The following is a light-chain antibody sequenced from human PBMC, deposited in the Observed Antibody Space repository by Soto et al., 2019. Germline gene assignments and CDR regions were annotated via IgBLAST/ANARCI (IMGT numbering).Light chain of an antibody. Sequence: EIVLTQSPATLSLSPGETATLSCRASQSVSSSLAWYQQKPGQTPRLLIYDASNRATGIPARFSGSGSVTDFTLTVSSLEPEDFAVYYCQQRSSWPLTFGGGTKVEIK. J-gene: IGKJ4*01. CDR3: QQRSSWPLT. CDR2: DAS. V-gene: IGKV3-11*01. CDR1: QSVSSS.